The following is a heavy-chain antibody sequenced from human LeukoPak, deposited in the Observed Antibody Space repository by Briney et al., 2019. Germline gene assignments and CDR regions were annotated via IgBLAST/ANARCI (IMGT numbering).Heavy chain of an antibody. D-gene: IGHD2-15*01. V-gene: IGHV4-39*02. CDR1: GDSISRHIYH. CDR3: ARYGDGGLDY. Sequence: SETLSLTCSVSGDSISRHIYHWTWIRQSPGEGLEWIGNIHNSGTTYYKPSLKSRVTISVDTSKNHFSQKLSSVTAADAAVYYCARYGDGGLDYWGEGTLVTVSS. J-gene: IGHJ4*02. CDR2: IHNSGTT.